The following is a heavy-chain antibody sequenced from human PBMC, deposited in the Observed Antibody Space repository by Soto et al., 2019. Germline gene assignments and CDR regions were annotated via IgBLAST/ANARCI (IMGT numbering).Heavy chain of an antibody. Sequence: QVQLVQSGAEVKKPGASVKVSCKASGYRFITSYHMHWVRQAPGQGLEWMGIINPTGSMTRYSQKFQGRLTMTRDTSTATDYMELSNLTSEDTAVYFCARDTGYDHDAFDIWGQGTRVTVSS. V-gene: IGHV1-46*01. CDR2: INPTGSMT. J-gene: IGHJ3*02. CDR1: GYRFITSYH. D-gene: IGHD5-12*01. CDR3: ARDTGYDHDAFDI.